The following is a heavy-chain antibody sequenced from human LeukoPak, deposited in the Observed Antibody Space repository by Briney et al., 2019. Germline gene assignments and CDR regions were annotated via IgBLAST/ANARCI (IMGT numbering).Heavy chain of an antibody. D-gene: IGHD3-3*01. V-gene: IGHV1-2*02. J-gene: IGHJ3*02. Sequence: ASVKVSCKASGYTFTGHYMHWVRQAPGQGLEWMGWINPNSGGTNYAQKFQGRVTMTRDTSISTAYMELSRLRSDDTAVYYCARVEPPSITIFGVVTPDDAFDIWGQGTMVTVSS. CDR2: INPNSGGT. CDR3: ARVEPPSITIFGVVTPDDAFDI. CDR1: GYTFTGHY.